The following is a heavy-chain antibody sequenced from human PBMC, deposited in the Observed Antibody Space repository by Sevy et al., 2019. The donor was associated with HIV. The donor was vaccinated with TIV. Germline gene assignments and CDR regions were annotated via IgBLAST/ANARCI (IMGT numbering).Heavy chain of an antibody. CDR1: AYTFTGYY. V-gene: IGHV1-2*02. D-gene: IGHD2-21*02. J-gene: IGHJ4*02. CDR2: INPKSGGT. Sequence: ASVKVSCKASAYTFTGYYLHWVRQAPGQGLEWMGWINPKSGGTNYAPKFQGRVTMTRDTSISTASMELSRLRSDDTAVYYCTRSAAEAKNFYCGGDCYSDYWGQGTLVTVSS. CDR3: TRSAAEAKNFYCGGDCYSDY.